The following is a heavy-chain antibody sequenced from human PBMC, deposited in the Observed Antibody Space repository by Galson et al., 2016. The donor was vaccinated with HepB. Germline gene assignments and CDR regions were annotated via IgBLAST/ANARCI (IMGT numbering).Heavy chain of an antibody. J-gene: IGHJ6*02. CDR3: ARDPSLRNGMNV. Sequence: SLRLSCAASGLSVSDAYMNWVRLAPGKGLEWVSVLYAGGETYYADSLRGRFTISRDNSKNILYLQMNSLRVEDTAVYYCARDPSLRNGMNVWGQGTTVTVSS. CDR2: LYAGGET. V-gene: IGHV3-66*01. CDR1: GLSVSDAY.